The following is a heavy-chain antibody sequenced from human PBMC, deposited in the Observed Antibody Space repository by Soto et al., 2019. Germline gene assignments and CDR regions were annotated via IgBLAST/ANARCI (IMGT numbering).Heavy chain of an antibody. D-gene: IGHD2-21*02. V-gene: IGHV1-69*02. CDR2: IIPILGIA. J-gene: IGHJ5*02. CDR1: GGTFSSYT. CDR3: ARSSAVTAIDNWFDP. Sequence: QVQLVQSGAEVKKPGSSVKVSCKASGGTFSSYTISWVRQAPGQGLEWMGRIIPILGIANYAQKFQGRVTITADKSTSTAYRELSSLRSEDTAVYYCARSSAVTAIDNWFDPWGQGTLVTVSS.